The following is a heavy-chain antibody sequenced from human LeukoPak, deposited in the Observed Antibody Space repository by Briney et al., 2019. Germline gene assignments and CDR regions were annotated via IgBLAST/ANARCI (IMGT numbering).Heavy chain of an antibody. Sequence: GGSLRLSCAASGFPFSTYGMHWVRQAPGKGLEWVAFTRYDGNKKDYADSVKGRFTISRDNSKNTLYLQMNRLRTEDTAVYYCARDLSDSSGYGAFDIWGQGTMVTVSS. CDR2: TRYDGNKK. J-gene: IGHJ3*02. V-gene: IGHV3-30*02. CDR3: ARDLSDSSGYGAFDI. D-gene: IGHD3-22*01. CDR1: GFPFSTYG.